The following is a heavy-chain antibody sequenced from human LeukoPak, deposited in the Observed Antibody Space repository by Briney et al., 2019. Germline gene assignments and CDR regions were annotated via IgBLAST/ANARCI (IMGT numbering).Heavy chain of an antibody. D-gene: IGHD2-2*01. Sequence: PGGSLRLSCAASGFTSSSYVMSWVRQAPGKGLEWVSASSGSGSITYYADSVKGRFTISRDNSNNTPYLQMNSLRAEDTAVYYCAKDVSCSSTTCYVSSGFFDSWGQGTLVTVSS. J-gene: IGHJ4*02. CDR2: SSGSGSIT. CDR1: GFTSSSYV. V-gene: IGHV3-23*01. CDR3: AKDVSCSSTTCYVSSGFFDS.